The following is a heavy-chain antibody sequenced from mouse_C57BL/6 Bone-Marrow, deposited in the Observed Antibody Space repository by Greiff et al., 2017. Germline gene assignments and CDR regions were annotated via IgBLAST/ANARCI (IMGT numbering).Heavy chain of an antibody. Sequence: QVQLQQSGAELVRPGTSVTLSCKASGYSFTSYWMHWVKQRPGQGLEWIGVIYPSDSSTNYNQKFKGKATLTVDTSSSTAYMQLSRLTSEDSAVFYCAREHNDYWGQGTTLTVSS. CDR3: AREHNDY. CDR1: GYSFTSYW. D-gene: IGHD3-1*01. V-gene: IGHV1-59*01. CDR2: IYPSDSST. J-gene: IGHJ2*01.